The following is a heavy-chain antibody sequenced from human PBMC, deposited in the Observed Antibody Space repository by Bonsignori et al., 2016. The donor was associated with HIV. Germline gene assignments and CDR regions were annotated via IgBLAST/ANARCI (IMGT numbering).Heavy chain of an antibody. J-gene: IGHJ3*02. V-gene: IGHV4-38-2*01. D-gene: IGHD1-26*01. CDR2: IYHSGST. Sequence: WIRQPPGKGLEWIGSIYHSGSTYYNPSLKSRVTISVDTSKNQFSLKLSSVTAADTAVHYCARTPKWELLEWGAFDIWGQGTMVTVSS. CDR3: ARTPKWELLEWGAFDI.